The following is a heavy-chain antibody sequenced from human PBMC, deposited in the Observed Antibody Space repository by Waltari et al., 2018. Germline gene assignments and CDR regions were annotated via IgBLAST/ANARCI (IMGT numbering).Heavy chain of an antibody. CDR2: MNPNSGNT. J-gene: IGHJ5*02. Sequence: QVQLVQSGAEVRKPGATVKVSCKASGYTFTTYDINWVRQATGQGLEWMGWMNPNSGNTGYVQKFQGRVTMTRNTSISTAYMELSSLRSEDTAVYYCARMGPPTGTITNWFDPWGQGTLVTVSS. CDR3: ARMGPPTGTITNWFDP. V-gene: IGHV1-8*01. D-gene: IGHD1-7*01. CDR1: GYTFTTYD.